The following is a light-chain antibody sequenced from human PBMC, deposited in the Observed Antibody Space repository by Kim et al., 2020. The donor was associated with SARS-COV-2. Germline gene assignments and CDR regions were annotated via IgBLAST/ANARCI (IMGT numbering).Light chain of an antibody. CDR2: GAS. V-gene: IGKV1-5*01. J-gene: IGKJ1*01. CDR1: QTIYHL. CDR3: QQYRSHWT. Sequence: SASVEDRVTITCRASQTIYHLVNWYQQKPGKTPKILIYGASTLQSGVPSRFSGSGSGTEFTLTISSLQPDDFATYYCQQYRSHWTFGQGTKVDIK.